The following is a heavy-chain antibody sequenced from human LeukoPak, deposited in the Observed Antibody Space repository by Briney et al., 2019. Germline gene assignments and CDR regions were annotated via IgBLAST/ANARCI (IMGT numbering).Heavy chain of an antibody. J-gene: IGHJ4*02. CDR2: MRYDGKTE. Sequence: GRSLRLSCTGSGFPFSSYDMQWVCQTPGRGLEWVAFMRYDGKTEYYADSVKGRFTIAREDSHSTVHLHMKDLRPDDSAVYFCAKDLNTVVMQYFDSWGQGTLVSVSS. CDR3: AKDLNTVVMQYFDS. D-gene: IGHD2-21*01. CDR1: GFPFSSYD. V-gene: IGHV3-30*02.